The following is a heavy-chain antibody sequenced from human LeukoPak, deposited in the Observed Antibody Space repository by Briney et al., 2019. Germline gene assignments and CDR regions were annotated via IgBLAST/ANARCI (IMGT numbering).Heavy chain of an antibody. Sequence: GGSLRLSCAASGFTFDDYAMHWVRQAPGKGLEWVSLISWDGGSTYYADSVKGRFTISRDNSKNSLYLQMNSLRAEDTAVYYCAREVGYYYFDYWGQGTLVTVSS. V-gene: IGHV3-43D*04. CDR2: ISWDGGST. J-gene: IGHJ4*02. D-gene: IGHD1-26*01. CDR1: GFTFDDYA. CDR3: AREVGYYYFDY.